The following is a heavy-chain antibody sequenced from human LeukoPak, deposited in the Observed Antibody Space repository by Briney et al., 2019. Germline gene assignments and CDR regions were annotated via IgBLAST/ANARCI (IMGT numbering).Heavy chain of an antibody. J-gene: IGHJ6*03. D-gene: IGHD6-13*01. V-gene: IGHV3-21*01. Sequence: PGGSLRLSCAASGFSFRNYGMHWVRQAPGKGLEWVSFINSGSSYIYYADSVKGRLTISRDNAKNSLYLQMNSLRAEDTAVYYCARSGKQLGYYYYYMDVWGKGTTVTVSS. CDR3: ARSGKQLGYYYYYMDV. CDR1: GFSFRNYG. CDR2: INSGSSYI.